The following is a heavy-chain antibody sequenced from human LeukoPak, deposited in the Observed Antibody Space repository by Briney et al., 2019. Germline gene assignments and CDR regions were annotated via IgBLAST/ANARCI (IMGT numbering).Heavy chain of an antibody. CDR3: ARDWAGSSTDNGYFDF. CDR1: GFTFSSYS. CDR2: ISSSSSYI. V-gene: IGHV3-21*01. Sequence: GGSLRLSCAASGFTFSSYSMNWVRQAPGKGLEWVSSISSSSSYIYYADSVKGRFTISRDNAKNSLYLQVNSLRAEDTAVYYCARDWAGSSTDNGYFDFWGRGTLVTVSS. D-gene: IGHD6-6*01. J-gene: IGHJ2*01.